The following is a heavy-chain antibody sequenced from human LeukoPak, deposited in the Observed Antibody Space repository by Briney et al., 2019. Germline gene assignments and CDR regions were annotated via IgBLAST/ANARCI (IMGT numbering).Heavy chain of an antibody. J-gene: IGHJ6*03. V-gene: IGHV3-53*05. D-gene: IGHD5-12*01. CDR1: GFTFSNSW. CDR3: ANVPHKWRPSHYYYMDV. CDR2: IYSGGST. Sequence: GGSLRLSCIASGFTFSNSWMTWVRQAPGRGLEWVSVIYSGGSTYYADSVKGRFTISRDNSKNTLYLQMNSLRSEDTAVYYCANVPHKWRPSHYYYMDVWGKGTTVTVSS.